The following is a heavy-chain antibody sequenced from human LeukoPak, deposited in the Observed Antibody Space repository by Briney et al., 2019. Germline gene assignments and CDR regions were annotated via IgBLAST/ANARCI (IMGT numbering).Heavy chain of an antibody. Sequence: GGSLRLSCAASGFTFSSYAMSWVRQAPGKGLEWVSAISGSGGNTHYTDSVKGRFTISRDNSKNTLYLQMDSLRADDTAVYYCAKGSGTAEEFWGQGTLVTVSS. CDR2: ISGSGGNT. V-gene: IGHV3-23*01. J-gene: IGHJ4*02. CDR3: AKGSGTAEEF. D-gene: IGHD6-25*01. CDR1: GFTFSSYA.